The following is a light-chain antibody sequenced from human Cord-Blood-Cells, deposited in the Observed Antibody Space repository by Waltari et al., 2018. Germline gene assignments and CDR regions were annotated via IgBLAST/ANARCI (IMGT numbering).Light chain of an antibody. CDR1: QGISSY. CDR2: AAS. CDR3: QQYYSYPPWT. J-gene: IGKJ1*01. V-gene: IGKV1-8*01. Sequence: AIRITQSPSSPSASTGDRVTITCRARQGISSYLALYQQKPGKAPKLLIYAASTLQSGVPSRFSGSGSGTDFTLTISCLQSEDFATYYCQQYYSYPPWTFGQGTKVEIK.